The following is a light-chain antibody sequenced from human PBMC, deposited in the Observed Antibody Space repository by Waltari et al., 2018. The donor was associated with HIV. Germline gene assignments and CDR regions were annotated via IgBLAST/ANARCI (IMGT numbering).Light chain of an antibody. V-gene: IGLV1-36*01. Sequence: QSVLTQPPSVSEAPRQRVTISCSGSSSHIGSNAGNWYQQVPGKAPQLLIYYDDLLSSGVSDRFSGSKSGTSASLAIRGLQSEDEADYYCAAWDDSLNGYVFGSGSKVTV. CDR2: YDD. CDR1: SSHIGSNA. CDR3: AAWDDSLNGYV. J-gene: IGLJ1*01.